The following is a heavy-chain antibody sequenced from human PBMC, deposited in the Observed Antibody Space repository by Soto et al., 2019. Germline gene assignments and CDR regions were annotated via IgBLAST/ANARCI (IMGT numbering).Heavy chain of an antibody. V-gene: IGHV1-69*12. CDR3: ARGKETSYDSSGYYLRDNWFDP. Sequence: QVQLVQSGAEVKKPGSSVKVSCKASGGTFSSYAISWVRQAPGQGLEWMGGIIPIFGTANYAQKFQGRVTITADESTSKAYRELGSLRSEDTAVYYCARGKETSYDSSGYYLRDNWFDPWGQGTLVTVSS. CDR2: IIPIFGTA. D-gene: IGHD3-22*01. CDR1: GGTFSSYA. J-gene: IGHJ5*02.